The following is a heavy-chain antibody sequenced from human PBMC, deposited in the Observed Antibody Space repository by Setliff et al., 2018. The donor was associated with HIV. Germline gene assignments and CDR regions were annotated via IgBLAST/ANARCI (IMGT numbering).Heavy chain of an antibody. J-gene: IGHJ3*02. CDR3: ARSFSGRYFWSGYYTGPDPKGENAFDI. Sequence: SETLSLTCTVSGGSISNSNYFWGWIRQPPGKGLEWIGRIYSSGSTYYQPSLQGRVSMSVDSSKNHFSLSLRYVTAADTAVYYCARSFSGRYFWSGYYTGPDPKGENAFDIWGQGTMVTVS. V-gene: IGHV4-39*02. CDR1: GGSISNSNYF. CDR2: IYSSGST. D-gene: IGHD3-3*01.